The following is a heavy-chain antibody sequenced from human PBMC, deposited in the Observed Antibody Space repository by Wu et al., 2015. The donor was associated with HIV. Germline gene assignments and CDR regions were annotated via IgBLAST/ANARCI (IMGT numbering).Heavy chain of an antibody. CDR3: ARDYCGGDCYVRNYGMDV. CDR1: GGTFSSYA. V-gene: IGHV1-69*13. Sequence: QVQLVQSGAEVKKPGSSVKVSCKASGGTFSSYAISWVRQAPGQGLEWMGRIIPIFGTANYAQKFQGRVTITADESTSTAYMELSSLRSEDTAMYYCARDYCGGDCYVRNYGMDVWGQGTTVTVSS. D-gene: IGHD2-21*02. J-gene: IGHJ6*02. CDR2: IIPIFGTA.